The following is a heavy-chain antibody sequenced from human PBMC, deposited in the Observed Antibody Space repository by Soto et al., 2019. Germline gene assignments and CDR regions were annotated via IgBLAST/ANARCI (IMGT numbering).Heavy chain of an antibody. CDR2: INHSGST. D-gene: IGHD6-19*01. J-gene: IGHJ3*02. Sequence: SETLSLTCAVYGGSFSGYYWSWIRQPPGKGLEWIGEINHSGSTNYNPSLKSRVTISVDTSKNQFSLKLSSVTAADTAVYYCASSSGWYQDAFDIWGQGTMVTVSS. CDR3: ASSSGWYQDAFDI. V-gene: IGHV4-34*01. CDR1: GGSFSGYY.